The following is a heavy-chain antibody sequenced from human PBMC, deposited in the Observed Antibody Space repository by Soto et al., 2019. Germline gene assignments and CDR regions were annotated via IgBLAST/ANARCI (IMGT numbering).Heavy chain of an antibody. CDR1: GDSTSRGGYY. Sequence: QVRLQESGPGLVKPSQTLSLTCRVSGDSTSRGGYYWSWIRQHPGKGLEWIGYIYWSGNTYFNPSLKSRVSISLGTSSNQFSLQLTSVTAADTAVYYCARGAADYGDAFDIWGQGTTVTVSS. CDR3: ARGAADYGDAFDI. V-gene: IGHV4-31*03. CDR2: IYWSGNT. J-gene: IGHJ3*02. D-gene: IGHD4-17*01.